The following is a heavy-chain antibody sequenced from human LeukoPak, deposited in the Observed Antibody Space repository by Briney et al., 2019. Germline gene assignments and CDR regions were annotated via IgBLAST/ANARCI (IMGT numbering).Heavy chain of an antibody. CDR2: ISAYNGNT. CDR1: GYTFTSHD. V-gene: IGHV1-18*01. J-gene: IGHJ4*02. Sequence: GSVKVSCKASGYTFTSHDINWVRQATGQGLEWMGWISAYNGNTNYAQKLQGRVTMTTDTSTSTDYMELRSLRSDDTAVYYCARDLEMGPGGSIDYWGQGTLVTVSS. CDR3: ARDLEMGPGGSIDY. D-gene: IGHD3-16*01.